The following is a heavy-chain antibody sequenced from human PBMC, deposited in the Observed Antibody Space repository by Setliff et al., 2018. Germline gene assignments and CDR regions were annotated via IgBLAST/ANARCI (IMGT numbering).Heavy chain of an antibody. CDR1: GGTFSYYY. CDR3: ARARNVAARLFDS. CDR2: INHTGST. D-gene: IGHD6-6*01. Sequence: SETLSLTCAASGGTFSYYYWTWIRQSPGKGLEWIGEINHTGSTKYNPSLKSRLTISVDTSKNQFSLNLRSVTAADTAVYYCARARNVAARLFDSLGQGTLVTVSS. V-gene: IGHV4-34*01. J-gene: IGHJ4*02.